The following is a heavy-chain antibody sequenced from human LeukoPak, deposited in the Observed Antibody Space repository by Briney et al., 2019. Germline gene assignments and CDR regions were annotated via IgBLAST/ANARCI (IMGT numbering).Heavy chain of an antibody. CDR3: ARDRSVDY. CDR2: IYYSGST. D-gene: IGHD3-3*01. Sequence: PSETLSLTCAVSGGSISSGGYSWSWIRQPPGKGLEWIGYIYYSGSTYYNPSLKSRVTISVDTSKNQFSLKLSSVTAADTAVYYCARDRSVDYWGQGTLVTVSS. CDR1: GGSISSGGYS. J-gene: IGHJ4*02. V-gene: IGHV4-30-4*07.